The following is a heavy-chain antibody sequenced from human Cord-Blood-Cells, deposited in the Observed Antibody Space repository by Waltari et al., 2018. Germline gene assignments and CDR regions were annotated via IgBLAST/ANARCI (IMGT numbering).Heavy chain of an antibody. D-gene: IGHD3-22*01. CDR2: IYHSGRT. Sequence: QVQLQESGPGLVKPSGTLSLTCAVSGGSISSSNWWSWVRQPPGKGLEWIGEIYHSGRTNYNPSLKSRVTISVYKSKTQFSLKLSSVTAADTAVYYCASLVDYYDSSGYSDAFDIWGQGTMVTVSS. V-gene: IGHV4-4*02. CDR3: ASLVDYYDSSGYSDAFDI. J-gene: IGHJ3*02. CDR1: GGSISSSNW.